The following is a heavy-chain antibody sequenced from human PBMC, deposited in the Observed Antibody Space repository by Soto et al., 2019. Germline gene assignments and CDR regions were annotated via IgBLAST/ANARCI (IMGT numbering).Heavy chain of an antibody. CDR2: IYSGGST. Sequence: HPGGSLRLSCAASGFTVSSNYMSWVRQAPGKGLEWVSVIYSGGSTYYADSVKGRFTISRDNSKNTLYLQMNSLRAEDTAVYYCARDISVLDSYGLTRWFDPWGQGTLVTVSS. D-gene: IGHD5-18*01. V-gene: IGHV3-53*01. J-gene: IGHJ5*02. CDR1: GFTVSSNY. CDR3: ARDISVLDSYGLTRWFDP.